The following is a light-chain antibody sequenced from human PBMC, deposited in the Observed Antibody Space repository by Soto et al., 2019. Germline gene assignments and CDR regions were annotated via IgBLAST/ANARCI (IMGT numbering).Light chain of an antibody. Sequence: QSVLTQPPSVSGAPGQRVTISCTGSTSNIGAGYDVHWYQQVPGTTPKLLIYANNNRPSGVPDRFSGSKSGISASLVITGLQAEDEADYYCQSYDNSLSGWLFGGGTKLTVL. J-gene: IGLJ2*01. V-gene: IGLV1-40*01. CDR2: ANN. CDR3: QSYDNSLSGWL. CDR1: TSNIGAGYD.